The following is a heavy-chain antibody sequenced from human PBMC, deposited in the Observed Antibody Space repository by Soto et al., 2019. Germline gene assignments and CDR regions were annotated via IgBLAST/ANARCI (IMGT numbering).Heavy chain of an antibody. J-gene: IGHJ4*02. CDR2: INPNSGGT. Sequence: GXSXKVSCKASGYTXSGYYRDWVRQAPGQGLEWMGWINPNSGGTNYAQKFQGRVTMTRDTSISTAYMELSRLRSDDTAVYYCASRQDTAMVRRSDYWGQGTLGTVSS. CDR3: ASRQDTAMVRRSDY. D-gene: IGHD5-18*01. V-gene: IGHV1-2*02. CDR1: GYTXSGYY.